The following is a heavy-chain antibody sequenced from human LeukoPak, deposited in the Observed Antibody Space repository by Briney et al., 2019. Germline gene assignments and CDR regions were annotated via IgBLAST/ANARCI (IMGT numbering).Heavy chain of an antibody. CDR1: GGSISSSSYY. D-gene: IGHD3-22*01. V-gene: IGHV4-39*01. J-gene: IGHJ4*02. CDR3: ARQRDYSEYYDSSGQCFDY. Sequence: PSETLSLTCTVSGGSISSSSYYWGWIRQPPGKGLEWIGSIYYSGSTYYNPSLKSRVTISVDTSKNQFSLKLSSVTAADTAVYYCARQRDYSEYYDSSGQCFDYWGQGTLVTVSS. CDR2: IYYSGST.